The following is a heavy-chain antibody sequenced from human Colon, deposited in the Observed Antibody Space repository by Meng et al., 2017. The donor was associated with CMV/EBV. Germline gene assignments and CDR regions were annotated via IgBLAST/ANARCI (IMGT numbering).Heavy chain of an antibody. J-gene: IGHJ6*02. CDR2: IKQDGSEK. D-gene: IGHD6-6*01. Sequence: GGSLRLSCAASGFTFSSYWMSWVRQAPGKGLEWVANIKQDGSEKYYVDSVKGRFTISRDNAKNSLYLQMNSLRAEDTAVYYCAKGGAARPFGYCYGVDVWGQGTTVTVSS. V-gene: IGHV3-7*01. CDR3: AKGGAARPFGYCYGVDV. CDR1: GFTFSSYW.